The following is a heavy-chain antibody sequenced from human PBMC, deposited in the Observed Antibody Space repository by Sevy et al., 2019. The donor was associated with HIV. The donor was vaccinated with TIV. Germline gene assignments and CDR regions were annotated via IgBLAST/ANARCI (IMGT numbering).Heavy chain of an antibody. CDR1: GGSINSDH. V-gene: IGHV4-59*08. Sequence: SETLSLTCTVSGGSINSDHWNWIRQPPGKGLGWIGYVYYIGGTNYNTSLKNRFTISVNRTKNQFSLKLTSVTAADTAVYYCARQNDFDIWGQGTMVNVSS. J-gene: IGHJ3*02. CDR2: VYYIGGT. CDR3: ARQNDFDI.